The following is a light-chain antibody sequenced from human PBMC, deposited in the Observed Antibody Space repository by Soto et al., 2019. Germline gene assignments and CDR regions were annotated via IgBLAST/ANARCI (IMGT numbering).Light chain of an antibody. CDR2: SDN. Sequence: QSVLTQPPSASGTPGQRVTISCSGSNSNIGSNTISWYQQLPGTAPKSLIYSDNQRPSGVPDRVSGSRSGTSASLAISGLQSEDEAEYYCAAWDDSLPGRVFGGGTKLTVL. J-gene: IGLJ2*01. CDR1: NSNIGSNT. CDR3: AAWDDSLPGRV. V-gene: IGLV1-44*01.